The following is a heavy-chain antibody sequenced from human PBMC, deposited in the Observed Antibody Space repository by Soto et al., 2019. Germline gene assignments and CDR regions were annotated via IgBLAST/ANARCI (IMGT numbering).Heavy chain of an antibody. CDR2: ISGSGGST. J-gene: IGHJ4*02. CDR3: ATPLSNYDYVWGSYRYTGYFDY. D-gene: IGHD3-16*02. CDR1: GFTFSSYA. V-gene: IGHV3-23*01. Sequence: EVQLLESGGGLVQPGGSLRLSCAASGFTFSSYAMSWVRQAPGKGLEWVSAISGSGGSTYYADSVKGRFTISRDNSKNTLYLQMNSLRAEDTAVYYCATPLSNYDYVWGSYRYTGYFDYLGQGTLVTVSS.